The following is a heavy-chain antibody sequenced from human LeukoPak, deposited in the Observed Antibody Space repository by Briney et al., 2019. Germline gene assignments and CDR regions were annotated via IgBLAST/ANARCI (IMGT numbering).Heavy chain of an antibody. J-gene: IGHJ5*02. CDR3: ARSLLWFGEYNWFDP. Sequence: GGSLRLSCAASGFTVSSNYMSWVRRAPGKGLEWVSVIYSGGSTYYADSVKGRFTISRDNSKNTLYLQMNSLRAEDTAVYYCARSLLWFGEYNWFDPWGQGTLVTVSS. CDR2: IYSGGST. D-gene: IGHD3-10*01. CDR1: GFTVSSNY. V-gene: IGHV3-66*01.